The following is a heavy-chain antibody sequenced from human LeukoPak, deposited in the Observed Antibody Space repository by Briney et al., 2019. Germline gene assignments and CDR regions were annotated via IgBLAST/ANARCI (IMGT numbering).Heavy chain of an antibody. CDR2: ISYDGSNK. D-gene: IGHD6-19*01. CDR3: ARTHAFRSYSSGWSRDYYYYGMDV. V-gene: IGHV3-30-3*01. J-gene: IGHJ6*02. Sequence: PGGSLRLSCAASGFTFSSYAMHWVRQTPGKGLEWVAFISYDGSNKYYADSVKGRFTISRDNAKNTLYLQMNSLRAEDTTVYYCARTHAFRSYSSGWSRDYYYYGMDVWGRGTTVTVS. CDR1: GFTFSSYA.